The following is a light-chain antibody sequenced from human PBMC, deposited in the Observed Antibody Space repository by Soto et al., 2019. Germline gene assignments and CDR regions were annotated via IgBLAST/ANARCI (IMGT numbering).Light chain of an antibody. Sequence: EIVLTQSPATLSLSPGERATLSCRASQSVSSYLAWFQQRPGQAPRLLIYDASNRATGIPARFSGSGSGTDFTLTISSLEPEDFAFYYCQQRGNWPVTFGGGTRVEIK. CDR1: QSVSSY. V-gene: IGKV3-11*01. CDR3: QQRGNWPVT. CDR2: DAS. J-gene: IGKJ4*01.